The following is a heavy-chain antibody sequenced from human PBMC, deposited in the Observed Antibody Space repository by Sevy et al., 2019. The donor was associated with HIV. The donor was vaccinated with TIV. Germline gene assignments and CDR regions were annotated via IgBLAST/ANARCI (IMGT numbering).Heavy chain of an antibody. V-gene: IGHV4-61*02. CDR1: GDSIRSGSYY. CDR3: VRDKRFLNDAFDV. Sequence: SETLSLTCTVSGDSIRSGSYYWSWFRQPAGKGLEWIGRIYTSGSPKYNPSLESRVTISADTSKNQFSLELSSVTAADTAIYYCVRDKRFLNDAFDVWGQGTMVTVSS. CDR2: IYTSGSP. J-gene: IGHJ3*01. D-gene: IGHD3-10*01.